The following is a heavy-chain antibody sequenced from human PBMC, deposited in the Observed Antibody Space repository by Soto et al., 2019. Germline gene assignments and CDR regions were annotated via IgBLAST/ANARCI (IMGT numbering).Heavy chain of an antibody. CDR2: INPNNGAT. J-gene: IGHJ5*02. D-gene: IGHD1-26*01. V-gene: IGHV1-2*02. Sequence: QVQLVQSGAEVKKPGASVKVSCKAPRYIFTAYFMHWVRQAPGQGLEWMGWINPNNGATDYGLSFQGRVTMTTDTAISTAYMELSSLRSDDTAFYSCASHYPGARFDPWGQGTMVIVSS. CDR1: RYIFTAYF. CDR3: ASHYPGARFDP.